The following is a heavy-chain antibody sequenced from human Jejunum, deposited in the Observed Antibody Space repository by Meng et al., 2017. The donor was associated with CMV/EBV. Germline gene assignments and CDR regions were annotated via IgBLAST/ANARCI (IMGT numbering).Heavy chain of an antibody. CDR1: GDSVYSRSAT. CDR3: ARGAAAGNL. CDR2: TYYRSKWYT. Sequence: TCDISGDSVYSRSATWNWIRQSPSRGLEWLGRTYYRSKWYTDYAVSVKSRITVNPDTSKNQFSLQLNSVTPENTAMYYCARGAAAGNLWGQGTLVTVSS. J-gene: IGHJ5*02. V-gene: IGHV6-1*01. D-gene: IGHD6-13*01.